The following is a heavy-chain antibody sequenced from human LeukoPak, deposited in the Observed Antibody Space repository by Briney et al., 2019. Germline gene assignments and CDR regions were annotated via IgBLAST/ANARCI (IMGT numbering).Heavy chain of an antibody. J-gene: IGHJ4*02. CDR3: ARSFTGSYYFGY. D-gene: IGHD1-26*01. CDR2: ISWNSGSI. V-gene: IGHV3-9*01. CDR1: GFTFDDYA. Sequence: GGSLRLSCAASGFTFDDYAMHWVRQAPGKGLEWVSGISWNSGSIGYADSVKARFTISRDNAKNSLYLQMNSLRAEDTALYYCARSFTGSYYFGYWGQGTLVTVSS.